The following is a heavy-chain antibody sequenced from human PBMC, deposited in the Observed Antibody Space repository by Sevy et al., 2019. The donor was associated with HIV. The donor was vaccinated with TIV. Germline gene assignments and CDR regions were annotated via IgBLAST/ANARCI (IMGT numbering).Heavy chain of an antibody. CDR1: GFTISSSA. D-gene: IGHD4-17*01. CDR2: ISGTGTST. Sequence: GESLKISCAASGFTISSSAMSWVRQAPGKGLEWVSLISGTGTSTYYADSVKGRFAISKDKSKSTLYLQMNSLRAEDTAMYYSAHDLRGRTSVTREIDYWGQGTLVTVSS. CDR3: AHDLRGRTSVTREIDY. V-gene: IGHV3-23*01. J-gene: IGHJ4*02.